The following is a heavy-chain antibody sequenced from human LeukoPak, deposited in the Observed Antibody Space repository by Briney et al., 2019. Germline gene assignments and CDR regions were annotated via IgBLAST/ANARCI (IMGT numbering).Heavy chain of an antibody. CDR3: VKDGGRDTAAAYY. CDR1: GFTFSDHY. Sequence: GGSLRLSCAASGFTFSDHYMDWARQAPGKGLEWVSGILRNSGSIGYADSVKGRFTISRDDAKNSLYLQMNSLRAEDTALYYCVKDGGRDTAAAYYWGQGTLVSVSS. V-gene: IGHV3-9*01. J-gene: IGHJ4*02. CDR2: ILRNSGSI. D-gene: IGHD6-13*01.